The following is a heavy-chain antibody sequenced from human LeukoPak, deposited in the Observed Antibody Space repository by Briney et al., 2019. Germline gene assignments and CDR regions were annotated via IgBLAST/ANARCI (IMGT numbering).Heavy chain of an antibody. D-gene: IGHD5-12*01. J-gene: IGHJ4*02. CDR3: ARDLVVATGPDY. CDR1: GFTLSSYW. Sequence: SGRSLRLSCAASGFTLSSYWMHWVRHVPGKGLVWVSRIDNYGSRTNYADSVKGRFTISRDNAKNTLYLQMNSLRAEDTAVYYCARDLVVATGPDYWGQGTLVTVSS. V-gene: IGHV3-74*01. CDR2: IDNYGSRT.